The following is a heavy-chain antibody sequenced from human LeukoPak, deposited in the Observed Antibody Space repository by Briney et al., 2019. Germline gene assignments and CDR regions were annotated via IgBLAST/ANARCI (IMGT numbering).Heavy chain of an antibody. CDR3: ARGGPPKTWQRPLRD. J-gene: IGHJ4*02. Sequence: PSQTLSLTCTVSGGSISSGGYYWSWIRQHPGKGLEWIGEINHSGSTNYSPSLKSRVTISVDTSNNQFSLKLSSVTAADTAVYYCARGGPPKTWQRPLRDWGQGTLVTVSS. V-gene: IGHV4-31*03. CDR2: INHSGST. D-gene: IGHD6-25*01. CDR1: GGSISSGGYY.